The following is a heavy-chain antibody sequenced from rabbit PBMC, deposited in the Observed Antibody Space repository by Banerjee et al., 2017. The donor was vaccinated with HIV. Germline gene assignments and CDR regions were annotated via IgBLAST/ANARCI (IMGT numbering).Heavy chain of an antibody. J-gene: IGHJ4*01. CDR3: ARSGDLSYGYAWNL. Sequence: QSLEESGGDLVKPGASLTLTCTASGFSFSSGYDMCWVRQAPGKGLEWIACIYVGSSGSTYYASWAKGRFTISKTSSTTVTLQMTSLTAADTATYFCARSGDLSYGYAWNLWGPGTLVTVS. CDR2: IYVGSSGST. D-gene: IGHD6-1*01. V-gene: IGHV1S40*01. CDR1: GFSFSSGYD.